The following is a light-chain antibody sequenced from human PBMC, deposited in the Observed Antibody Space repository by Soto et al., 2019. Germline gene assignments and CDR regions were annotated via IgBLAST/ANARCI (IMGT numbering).Light chain of an antibody. CDR2: EVN. CDR3: ISSTSTGTRV. Sequence: QSALTQPPSASGSPGQSVTISCTGTSSDVGKYDYVSWFQHHPGKAPKLMIYEVNNRPSGVSNRFSGSKSGNTASLTISGLQAEDEADYYCISSTSTGTRVFGGGTKLTVL. J-gene: IGLJ3*02. V-gene: IGLV2-14*01. CDR1: SSDVGKYDY.